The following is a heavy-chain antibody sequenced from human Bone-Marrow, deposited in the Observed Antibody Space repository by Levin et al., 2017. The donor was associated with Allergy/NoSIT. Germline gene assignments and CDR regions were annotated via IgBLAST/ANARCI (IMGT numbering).Heavy chain of an antibody. V-gene: IGHV3-23*01. D-gene: IGHD3-22*01. CDR1: GFIFSSYA. Sequence: LSLTCAASGFIFSSYAMSWVRQAPGKGLEWVSVISGSGGSTYYADSVKGRFTISRDSSKNTLYLQMNTLRAEDTAVYYCAKERSPSLYYDSSGYYFSSVVDYWGQGTLVTVSS. CDR3: AKERSPSLYYDSSGYYFSSVVDY. J-gene: IGHJ4*02. CDR2: ISGSGGST.